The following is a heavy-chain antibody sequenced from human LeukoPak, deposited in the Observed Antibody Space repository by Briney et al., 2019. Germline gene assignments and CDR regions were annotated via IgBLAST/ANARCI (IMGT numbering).Heavy chain of an antibody. CDR1: GFTFSSYG. D-gene: IGHD4-17*01. Sequence: GGSLRLSCAASGFTFSSYGMHWVRQAPGKGVEGVAVISYDGSKKYYADSVKGRFTIYRDNSKNTLYLQINSLRAEDTAVYYCAKLTYGDSRGYYFDYWGQGTLVTVSS. V-gene: IGHV3-30*18. J-gene: IGHJ4*02. CDR2: ISYDGSKK. CDR3: AKLTYGDSRGYYFDY.